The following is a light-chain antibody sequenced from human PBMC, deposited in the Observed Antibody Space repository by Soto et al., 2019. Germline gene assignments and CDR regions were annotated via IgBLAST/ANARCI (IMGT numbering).Light chain of an antibody. J-gene: IGLJ1*01. CDR3: SSFRSSSTSYV. CDR2: DVS. V-gene: IGLV2-14*03. CDR1: SSDIGDSNY. Sequence: QSVLTQPASVSGSPGQSITISCTGTSSDIGDSNYVSWYQQHPDKAPKLVIYDVSNRPSGVSNRFSGSKSANTASLTISGLQAEDEADYYCSSFRSSSTSYVFGTGTKLTVL.